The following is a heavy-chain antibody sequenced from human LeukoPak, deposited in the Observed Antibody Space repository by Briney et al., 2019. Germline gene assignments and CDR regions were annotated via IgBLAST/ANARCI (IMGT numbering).Heavy chain of an antibody. D-gene: IGHD1-26*01. CDR1: GFTFSDYS. CDR3: ARDPIGELAVDY. V-gene: IGHV3-21*01. Sequence: GGSLRLSCAASGFTFSDYSMNWVRQAPGKGLEWVSSISSSSSYIYYADSVKGRFTISRDNAKNSLYLQMNSLRAEDTAVYYCARDPIGELAVDYWGQGTLVTVSS. J-gene: IGHJ4*02. CDR2: ISSSSSYI.